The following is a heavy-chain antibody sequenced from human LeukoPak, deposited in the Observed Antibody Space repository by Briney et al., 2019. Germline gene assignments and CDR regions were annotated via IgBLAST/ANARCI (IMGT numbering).Heavy chain of an antibody. CDR3: ARVGTYYYDSSGYLDAFDI. Sequence: GASVKVSCKASGYTFSGYYMHWVRQAPGQGLEWMGWISAYNGNTNYAQKLQGRVTMTTDTSTSTAYMELRSLRSDDTAVYYCARVGTYYYDSSGYLDAFDIWGQGTMVTVSS. V-gene: IGHV1-18*04. J-gene: IGHJ3*02. D-gene: IGHD3-22*01. CDR1: GYTFSGYY. CDR2: ISAYNGNT.